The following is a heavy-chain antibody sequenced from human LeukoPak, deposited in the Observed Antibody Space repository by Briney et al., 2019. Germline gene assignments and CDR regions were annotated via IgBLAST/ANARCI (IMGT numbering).Heavy chain of an antibody. CDR3: AAVIDY. CDR1: GLSFSDYW. Sequence: GGSLKLSCAASGLSFSDYWMNWVRQAPGKGLEWVANIKQDGSEKHYVDSVKGRFTISRDNAKDALFLQMNSLRVEDTAVYYCAAVIDYWGQGTLVTVSS. CDR2: IKQDGSEK. V-gene: IGHV3-7*01. J-gene: IGHJ4*02.